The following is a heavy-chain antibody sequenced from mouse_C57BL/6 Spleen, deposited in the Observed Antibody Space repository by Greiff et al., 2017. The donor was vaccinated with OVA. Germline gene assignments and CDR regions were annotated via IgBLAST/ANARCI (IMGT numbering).Heavy chain of an antibody. CDR2: ISYDGSN. V-gene: IGHV3-6*01. CDR3: ARCTVKGNYFDY. CDR1: GYSITSGYY. J-gene: IGHJ2*01. Sequence: EVKLMESGPGLVKPSQSLSLTCSVTGYSITSGYYWNWIRQFPGNKLEWMGYISYDGSNNYNPSLKNRISITRDTSKNQFFLKLNSVTTEDTATYYCARCTVKGNYFDYWGQGTTLTVSS. D-gene: IGHD1-1*01.